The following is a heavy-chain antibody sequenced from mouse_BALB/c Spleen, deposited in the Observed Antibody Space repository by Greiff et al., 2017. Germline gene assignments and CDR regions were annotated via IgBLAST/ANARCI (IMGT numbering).Heavy chain of an antibody. V-gene: IGHV2-9*02. D-gene: IGHD2-14*01. J-gene: IGHJ3*01. CDR3: ARGDRYPFAY. CDR1: GFSLTSYG. Sequence: VQLQESGPGLVQPSQSLSITCTVSGFSLTSYGVHWVRQPPGKGLEWLGVIWAGGSTNYNSALMSRLSISKDNSKSQVFLKMNSLQTDDTAMYYCARGDRYPFAYWAKGLWSLSLQ. CDR2: IWAGGST.